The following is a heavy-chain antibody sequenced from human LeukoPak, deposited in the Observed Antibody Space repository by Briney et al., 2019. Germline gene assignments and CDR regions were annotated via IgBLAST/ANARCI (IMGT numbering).Heavy chain of an antibody. J-gene: IGHJ4*02. Sequence: GGSLRLSWAASGFTFRSYAISWVRQAPEKGLEWVSAISGSGGTTYYADSVRGRFTISRDNSKNTLYLQMNSLRAEDAGVYYWAKDEEAATAAYWGQGTLVTVSS. CDR1: GFTFRSYA. CDR2: ISGSGGTT. V-gene: IGHV3-23*01. CDR3: AKDEEAATAAY. D-gene: IGHD2-15*01.